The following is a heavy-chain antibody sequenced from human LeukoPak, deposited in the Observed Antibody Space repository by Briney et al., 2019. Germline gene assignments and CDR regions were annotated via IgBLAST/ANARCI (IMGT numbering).Heavy chain of an antibody. D-gene: IGHD5-18*01. CDR2: INHSGST. CDR3: ARVGGADTAMVVLRYYFDY. CDR1: GGSFSGYY. J-gene: IGHJ4*02. V-gene: IGHV4-34*01. Sequence: SETLSLTCAVYGGSFSGYYWSWIRQPPGKGLEWDGEINHSGSTNYNPSLKSRVTISVDTSKNQFSLKLSSVTAADTAVYYCARVGGADTAMVVLRYYFDYWGQGTLVTVSS.